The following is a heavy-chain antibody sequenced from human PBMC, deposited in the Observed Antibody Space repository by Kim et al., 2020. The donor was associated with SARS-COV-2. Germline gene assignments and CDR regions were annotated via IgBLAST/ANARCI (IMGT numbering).Heavy chain of an antibody. V-gene: IGHV4-59*08. J-gene: IGHJ6*02. Sequence: SETLSLTCTVSGGSISSYYWSWIRQPPGKGLEWIGYIYYSGSTNYNPSLKSRVTISVDTSKNQFSLKLSSVTAADTAVYYCARHMGYLIAAGGMDVWGQGTTVTVSS. CDR2: IYYSGST. D-gene: IGHD6-25*01. CDR3: ARHMGYLIAAGGMDV. CDR1: GGSISSYY.